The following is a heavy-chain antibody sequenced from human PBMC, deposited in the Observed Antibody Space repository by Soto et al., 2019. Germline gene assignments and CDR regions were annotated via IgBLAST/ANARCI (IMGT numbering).Heavy chain of an antibody. Sequence: GGSLRLSCAASGFTFDDYGMSWVRQAPGKGLEWVSGINWNGGSTGYADSVKGRFTISRDNAKNSLYLQMNSLRAEDTALYHCARAELGYCSGGSCYYFDYWGQGTLVTVSS. CDR1: GFTFDDYG. CDR3: ARAELGYCSGGSCYYFDY. D-gene: IGHD2-15*01. V-gene: IGHV3-20*01. CDR2: INWNGGST. J-gene: IGHJ4*02.